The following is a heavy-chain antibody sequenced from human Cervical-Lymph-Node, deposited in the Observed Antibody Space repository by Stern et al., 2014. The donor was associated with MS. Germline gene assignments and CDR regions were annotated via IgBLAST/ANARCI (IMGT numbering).Heavy chain of an antibody. D-gene: IGHD6-13*01. CDR1: GFTFSSYS. V-gene: IGHV3-48*02. Sequence: EMQLVESGGGLVQPGGSLRLSCAASGFTFSSYSMNWVRQAPGKGLEWVSYISSSSSTIYYADSVKGRFTISRDNAKNSLYLQMNSLRDEDTAVYYCAATTMYSSSWYALDYWGQGTLVTVSS. J-gene: IGHJ4*02. CDR3: AATTMYSSSWYALDY. CDR2: ISSSSSTI.